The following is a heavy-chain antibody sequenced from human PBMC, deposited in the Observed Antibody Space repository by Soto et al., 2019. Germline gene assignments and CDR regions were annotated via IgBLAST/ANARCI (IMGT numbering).Heavy chain of an antibody. CDR1: GFTFSSYG. Sequence: PGGSLRLSCAVSGFTFSSYGMHWVRQAPGKGLEWVAVIWSNGNNKYYADSVKGRFTISRDNSKNTLYLQMNSLRAEDTAVYYCARGLNSGYDDRLDYWGQGTLVTVST. CDR2: IWSNGNNK. V-gene: IGHV3-33*01. CDR3: ARGLNSGYDDRLDY. J-gene: IGHJ4*02. D-gene: IGHD5-12*01.